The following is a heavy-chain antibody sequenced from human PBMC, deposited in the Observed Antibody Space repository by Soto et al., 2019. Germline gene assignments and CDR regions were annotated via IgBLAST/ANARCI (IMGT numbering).Heavy chain of an antibody. CDR1: GGSISSYY. CDR2: IYYSGST. V-gene: IGHV4-59*01. Sequence: PXETLSLTCTVAGGSISSYYWSWVRQPPGKGLDWIGYIYYSGSTKYNPSLKSRVTISVDTSKNHVSLKLSSVTAADKAVYFCARREVVSGYSFHYGMDVWGHGTTVTVSS. D-gene: IGHD5-18*01. CDR3: ARREVVSGYSFHYGMDV. J-gene: IGHJ6*02.